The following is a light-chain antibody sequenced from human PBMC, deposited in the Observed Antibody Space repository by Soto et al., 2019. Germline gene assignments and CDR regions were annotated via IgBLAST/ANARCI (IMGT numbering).Light chain of an antibody. V-gene: IGKV1-27*01. Sequence: DIQMTQSPSSLSASVGDRVTITFLARQGISTYLAWHQQKPRKVPKLLTYAASTLHSGVPSRFSGSGYGTDFTLSISSLQPEDDANYYSQKYYSAYLTFGGGTKVEIK. CDR1: QGISTY. CDR2: AAS. CDR3: QKYYSAYLT. J-gene: IGKJ4*01.